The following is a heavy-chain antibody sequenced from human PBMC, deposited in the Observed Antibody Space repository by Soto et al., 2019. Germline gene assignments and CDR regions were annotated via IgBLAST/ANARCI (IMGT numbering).Heavy chain of an antibody. CDR1: GGSISSSSYY. CDR3: ASPKIAFYNWFEP. V-gene: IGHV4-39*01. D-gene: IGHD3-3*02. CDR2: IYYSGST. Sequence: ASETLFLTCTVSGGSISSSSYYWGWIRQPPGKGLEWIGSIYYSGSTYYNPSLKSRVTISVDTSKSQFSLKLTSVTAADTAVYYCASPKIAFYNWFEPWGQGTLVTVSS. J-gene: IGHJ5*02.